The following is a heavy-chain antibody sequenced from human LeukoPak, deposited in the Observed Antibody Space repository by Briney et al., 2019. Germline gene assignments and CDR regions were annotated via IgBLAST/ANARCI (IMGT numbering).Heavy chain of an antibody. J-gene: IGHJ3*02. Sequence: PGGSLRLSCAASGFTFSSYAMSWVRQAPGKGLEWVSSITTTGGNTYYAGSVKGRFTISRDNSKNTLFLRMNSLRAEDTAFYHCAKGGDGYNWRHAFDIWGRGTLVTVSS. CDR1: GFTFSSYA. CDR3: AKGGDGYNWRHAFDI. CDR2: ITTTGGNT. V-gene: IGHV3-23*01. D-gene: IGHD5-24*01.